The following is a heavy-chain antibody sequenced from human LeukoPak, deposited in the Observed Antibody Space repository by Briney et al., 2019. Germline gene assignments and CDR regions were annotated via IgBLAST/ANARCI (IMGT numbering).Heavy chain of an antibody. CDR2: IKQDGSEK. J-gene: IGHJ4*02. D-gene: IGHD3-22*01. Sequence: GGSLRLSCAASGFTFSSYWMSWVRQAPGKGLEWVANIKQDGSEKYYVDSVKGRFTISRDNAKNSLYLQMNSLRAEDTAVYYCARLLDSSGYYLSGPFDYWGQGTLVTVSS. CDR1: GFTFSSYW. CDR3: ARLLDSSGYYLSGPFDY. V-gene: IGHV3-7*01.